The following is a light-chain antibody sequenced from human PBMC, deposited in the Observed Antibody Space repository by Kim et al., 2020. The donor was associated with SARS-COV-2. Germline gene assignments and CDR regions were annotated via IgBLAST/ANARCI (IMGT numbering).Light chain of an antibody. CDR3: QSFDSSLSAWV. CDR2: GNH. Sequence: SVTISRTGSRSKYGAGCDVHWYQQLPGTVPKLLMYGNHNRPSGVPDRFSGSKSGTSASLAITGLQAEDEADYYSQSFDSSLSAWVFGGGTKLAVL. J-gene: IGLJ3*02. CDR1: RSKYGAGCD. V-gene: IGLV1-40*01.